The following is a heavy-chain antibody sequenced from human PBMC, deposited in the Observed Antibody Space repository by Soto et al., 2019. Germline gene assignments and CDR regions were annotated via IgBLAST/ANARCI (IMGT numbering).Heavy chain of an antibody. J-gene: IGHJ6*03. Sequence: TSETLSLTCTVSGGSISSYYWSWIRQPPGKGLEWIGYIYYSGSTNYNPSLKSRVTISVDTSKNQFSLKLSSVTAADTAVYYCARVRNYDFWSGPYMDVWGKGTTVTVSS. V-gene: IGHV4-59*01. CDR2: IYYSGST. CDR3: ARVRNYDFWSGPYMDV. CDR1: GGSISSYY. D-gene: IGHD3-3*01.